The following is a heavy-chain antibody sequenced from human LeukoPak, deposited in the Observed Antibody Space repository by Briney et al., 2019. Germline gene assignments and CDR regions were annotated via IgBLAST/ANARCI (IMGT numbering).Heavy chain of an antibody. V-gene: IGHV5-51*01. CDR3: ARQYDGSSSYYHNWFDP. CDR1: GYNFTSYW. J-gene: IGHJ5*02. CDR2: IYPDDSDT. Sequence: GESLKISCKGSGYNFTSYWIGWVRQMPGKGLEWMGIIYPDDSDTRYSPSFQGQVTISVDKSISTAYLQWSSLQASDTAIYYCARQYDGSSSYYHNWFDPWGQGTLVTVSS. D-gene: IGHD3-22*01.